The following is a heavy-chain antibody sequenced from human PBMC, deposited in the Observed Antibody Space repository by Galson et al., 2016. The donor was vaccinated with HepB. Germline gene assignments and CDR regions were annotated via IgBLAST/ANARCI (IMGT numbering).Heavy chain of an antibody. V-gene: IGHV1-3*01. CDR2: INAGNGNT. CDR3: ARDAMGATKYFDY. D-gene: IGHD5-12*01. Sequence: SCKASGSTFTTFAFHWVRQAPGQRLEWMGWINAGNGNTKYSQKFKDRVTITRDTSATTVYMHLTTVTPEDTALYFCARDAMGATKYFDYWGQGTLITVS. J-gene: IGHJ4*02. CDR1: GSTFTTFA.